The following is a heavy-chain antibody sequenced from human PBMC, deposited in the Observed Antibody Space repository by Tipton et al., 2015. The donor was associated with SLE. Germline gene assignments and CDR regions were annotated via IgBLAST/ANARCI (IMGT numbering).Heavy chain of an antibody. Sequence: TLSLTCAVSGGSISSGGYSWSWIRQPPGKGLEWIGYIYHSGSTFYNPSLKSRVTISVDKSKNHFSLNLNSVTAADTAVYYCARLVLPLNIAAAGYCFDYGGQATLVTVSS. CDR1: GGSISSGGYS. D-gene: IGHD6-13*01. J-gene: IGHJ4*02. V-gene: IGHV4-30-2*01. CDR3: ARLVLPLNIAAAGYCFDY. CDR2: IYHSGST.